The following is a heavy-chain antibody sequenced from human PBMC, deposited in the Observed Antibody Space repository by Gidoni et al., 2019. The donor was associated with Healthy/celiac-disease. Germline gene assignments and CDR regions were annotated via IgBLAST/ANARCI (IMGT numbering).Heavy chain of an antibody. CDR2: IYTSGST. J-gene: IGHJ3*02. CDR3: ARLGYSSGWSDAFDI. CDR1: GGSISSGSYY. Sequence: QVQLQESGPGLVKPSQTLSLTCTVSGGSISSGSYYWSWIRQPAGKGLEWIGRIYTSGSTNYNPSLKSRVTISVDTSKNQFSLKLSSVTAADTAVYYCARLGYSSGWSDAFDIWGQGTMVTVSS. D-gene: IGHD6-19*01. V-gene: IGHV4-61*02.